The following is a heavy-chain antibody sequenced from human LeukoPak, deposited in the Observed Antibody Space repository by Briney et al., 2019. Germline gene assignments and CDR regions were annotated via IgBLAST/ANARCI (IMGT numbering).Heavy chain of an antibody. CDR3: AKGGSSSWHQYFDY. Sequence: GGSLRLSCAASGFTFSSYGMHWVRQAPGKGLEWVALIWYDGSSKHYADSVRGRFTTSRDNSKNTLYLQMNSLRADDTAVYYCAKGGSSSWHQYFDYWGQGTLVTVSS. D-gene: IGHD6-13*01. CDR1: GFTFSSYG. J-gene: IGHJ4*02. V-gene: IGHV3-33*06. CDR2: IWYDGSSK.